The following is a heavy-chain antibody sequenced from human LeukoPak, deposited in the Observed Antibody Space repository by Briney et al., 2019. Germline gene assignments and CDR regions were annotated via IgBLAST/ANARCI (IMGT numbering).Heavy chain of an antibody. J-gene: IGHJ4*02. V-gene: IGHV3-23*01. CDR3: AKWNGYADY. CDR2: ISGNGGNT. CDR1: GFTFSTYG. Sequence: GGSLRLSCAASGFTFSTYGMAWVRQAPGKELEWVSGISGNGGNTYYVDSVKGRFTTSRDKDTLYLQMNSLRTEDTALYYCAKWNGYADYWGQGTLVTVSS. D-gene: IGHD5-12*01.